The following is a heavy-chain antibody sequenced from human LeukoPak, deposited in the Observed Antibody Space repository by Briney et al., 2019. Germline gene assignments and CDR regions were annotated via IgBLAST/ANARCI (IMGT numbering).Heavy chain of an antibody. V-gene: IGHV1-8*01. D-gene: IGHD2-2*02. CDR2: MSPNSGNT. Sequence: ASVKVSCKASGYTFTSYDINWVRQATGQGLEWMGWMSPNSGNTGYAQKFQGRVTMTRNTSISTAYMELSSLRSEDTAVYYCARVAAEVVGVPGAIGFGWLRRDYYYMDVWGKGTTVTVSS. J-gene: IGHJ6*03. CDR1: GYTFTSYD. CDR3: ARVAAEVVGVPGAIGFGWLRRDYYYMDV.